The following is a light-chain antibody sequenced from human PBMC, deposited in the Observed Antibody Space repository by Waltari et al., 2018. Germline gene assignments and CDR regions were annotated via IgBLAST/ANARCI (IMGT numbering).Light chain of an antibody. CDR3: AAWDDSINGPA. CDR1: ASHIDLHV. Sequence: QPVLTQPPTASGAPGPTVAINCSGSASHIDLHVFTSYQQFPGTAPKLVIYSNDQRPSGVPGRFSGSKSGTSASLAISGLQSEDEAHYYCAAWDDSINGPAFGGGTKLTVL. V-gene: IGLV1-44*01. CDR2: SND. J-gene: IGLJ3*02.